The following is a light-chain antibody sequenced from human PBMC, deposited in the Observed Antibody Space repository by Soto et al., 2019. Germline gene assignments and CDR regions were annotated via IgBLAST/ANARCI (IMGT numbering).Light chain of an antibody. CDR1: QDISVY. Sequence: DIQMTQSPSSLSASVGDRVTITCRASQDISVYLAWYQQKPGKVPKLLIYSASTLQSGVPSRFSSSGSGTDFTLTISILQPEDVATYYCQKFNTAPLTFGQGTRLEIK. CDR3: QKFNTAPLT. J-gene: IGKJ5*01. V-gene: IGKV1-27*01. CDR2: SAS.